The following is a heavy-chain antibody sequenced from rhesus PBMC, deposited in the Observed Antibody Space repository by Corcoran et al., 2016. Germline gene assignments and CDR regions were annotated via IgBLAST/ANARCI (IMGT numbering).Heavy chain of an antibody. J-gene: IGHJ4*01. CDR1: GYTFTDYY. CDR3: AREETFTMIVVITPRFDY. D-gene: IGHD3-28*01. Sequence: QVQLVQSGAEVKKPGSSVKVSCKASGYTFTDYYMPWVRQAPRQGLEWMGWINPYHGNKKYAKKFQGRVAMTRDTSTSTAYMELSSLRSEDTAVYYCAREETFTMIVVITPRFDYWGQGVLVTVSS. V-gene: IGHV1S2*01. CDR2: INPYHGNK.